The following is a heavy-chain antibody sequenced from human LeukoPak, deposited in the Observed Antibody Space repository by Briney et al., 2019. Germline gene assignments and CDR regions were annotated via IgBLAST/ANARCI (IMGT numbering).Heavy chain of an antibody. CDR2: IRHYGSDK. CDR3: AKDSTGWAFDY. J-gene: IGHJ4*02. V-gene: IGHV3-30*02. Sequence: GGSLRLSCAASGFSFSDYGMHWVRQAPGKGLEWVAFIRHYGSDKYYADSVRGRFTISRDNSKNTLYVQMNSLRGEDTAVYYCAKDSTGWAFDYWGQGTLVTVSS. CDR1: GFSFSDYG. D-gene: IGHD4-17*01.